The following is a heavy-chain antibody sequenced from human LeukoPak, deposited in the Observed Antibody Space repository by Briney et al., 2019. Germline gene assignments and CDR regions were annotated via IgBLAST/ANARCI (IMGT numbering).Heavy chain of an antibody. Sequence: PGGSLRLSCAGSRLSFSDYGMNWVRQAPGKGLEWLTFISPSGRSVSYADSVKGRFTIARDNAKKSLYLQMDSLRGEDTAIYYCTRDAGSDFWGQGTLVTVSS. CDR3: TRDAGSDF. V-gene: IGHV3-48*03. CDR2: ISPSGRSV. D-gene: IGHD3-10*01. J-gene: IGHJ4*02. CDR1: RLSFSDYG.